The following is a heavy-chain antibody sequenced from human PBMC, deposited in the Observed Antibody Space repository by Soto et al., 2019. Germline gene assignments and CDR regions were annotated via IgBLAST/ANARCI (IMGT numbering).Heavy chain of an antibody. CDR3: AREDDYSDSFDM. J-gene: IGHJ3*02. CDR2: MRYDGRSK. V-gene: IGHV3-33*01. CDR1: GFTFSTYH. Sequence: QVQVVESGGGVVQPGGSLRLSCTAPGFTFSTYHMHWVRQAPDKGLEWVAVMRYDGRSKYYTDSVKGRFTISRDNSKNTLYLEMSSLRVEDTAVFYCAREDDYSDSFDMWGQGTRVTVSS. D-gene: IGHD4-4*01.